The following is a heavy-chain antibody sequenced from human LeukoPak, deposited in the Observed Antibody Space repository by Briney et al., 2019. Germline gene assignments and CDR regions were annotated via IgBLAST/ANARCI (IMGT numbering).Heavy chain of an antibody. CDR3: ARTGYRGPGGFDP. J-gene: IGHJ5*02. V-gene: IGHV3-48*03. D-gene: IGHD6-13*01. CDR1: GFTFSSYE. Sequence: PGGSLRLSCAASGFTFSSYEMNWVRQAPGKGLEWVSYISGSGSTIYYADSVRGRFTISRDNAKNSLYLQMNSLRAEDTAVYYCARTGYRGPGGFDPWGQGTLVTVSS. CDR2: ISGSGSTI.